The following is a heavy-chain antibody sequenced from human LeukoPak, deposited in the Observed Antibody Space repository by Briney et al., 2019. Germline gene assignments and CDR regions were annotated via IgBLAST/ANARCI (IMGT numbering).Heavy chain of an antibody. V-gene: IGHV3-7*01. CDR2: IRQDGNER. CDR1: GFSFSNFW. D-gene: IGHD3-9*01. J-gene: IGHJ3*02. CDR3: VRDRYDALTGYNDAFDI. Sequence: PGGSLRLSCAASGFSFSNFWMTWVRQAPGKGLEWVANIRQDGNERFYVDSVKGRFTISRDNAKNSVYLQMNSLRAEDTAVYYCVRDRYDALTGYNDAFDIWGHGTLVAVSS.